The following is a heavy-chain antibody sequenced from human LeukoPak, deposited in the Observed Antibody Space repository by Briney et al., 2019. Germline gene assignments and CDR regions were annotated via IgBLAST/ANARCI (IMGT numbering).Heavy chain of an antibody. CDR1: GFTFSSYG. V-gene: IGHV3-33*06. D-gene: IGHD1-14*01. CDR2: IWYDGSNK. Sequence: GGSLRLSCTASGFTFSSYGMHWVRQAPGKGLEWVAVIWYDGSNKYYADSVKGRFTISRDNSKNTLYLQMNSLRAEDTAVYYCAKDEIQYNHGIDYWGQGTLVTVSS. J-gene: IGHJ4*02. CDR3: AKDEIQYNHGIDY.